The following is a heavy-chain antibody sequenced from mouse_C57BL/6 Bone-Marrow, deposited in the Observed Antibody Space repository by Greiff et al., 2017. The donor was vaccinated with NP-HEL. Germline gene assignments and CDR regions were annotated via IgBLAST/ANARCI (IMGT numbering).Heavy chain of an antibody. D-gene: IGHD1-1*01. CDR1: GFTFSDYG. V-gene: IGHV5-17*01. Sequence: EVQLVESGGGLVKPGGSLKLSCAASGFTFSDYGMHWVRQAPEKGLEWVAYISSGSSTIYYADTVKGRFTISRDNAKNTLFLQMTSLRSEDTAMYYCATYYYGSSLRYAMDYWGQGTSVTVSS. CDR2: ISSGSSTI. CDR3: ATYYYGSSLRYAMDY. J-gene: IGHJ4*01.